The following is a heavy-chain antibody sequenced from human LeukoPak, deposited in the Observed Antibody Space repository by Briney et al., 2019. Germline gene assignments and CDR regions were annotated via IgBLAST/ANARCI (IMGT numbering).Heavy chain of an antibody. CDR1: GFTFDDYT. CDR3: VRAPTIIRTPPRAPLDI. J-gene: IGHJ3*02. Sequence: GGSLRLSCAASGFTFDDYTMHWVRQAPGKGLEWVSSISSSSSYIYYADSVKGRFTISRDNAKNTLYLQVNSLRAEDTAVYYCVRAPTIIRTPPRAPLDIWGQGTMVTVSS. V-gene: IGHV3-21*04. D-gene: IGHD3-22*01. CDR2: ISSSSSYI.